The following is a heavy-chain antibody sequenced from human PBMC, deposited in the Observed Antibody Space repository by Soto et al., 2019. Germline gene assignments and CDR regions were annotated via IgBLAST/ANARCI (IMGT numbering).Heavy chain of an antibody. CDR2: INHSGST. D-gene: IGHD4-17*01. CDR3: AGLKTRGDYRVNYYYYYMDV. Sequence: QVQLQQWGAGLLKPSETLSLTCAVYGGSFSGYYWSWIRQPPGKGLEWIGEINHSGSTNYNPSLKSRVTKSVDTSKNQFSLKLSSVAAADPGVYYCAGLKTRGDYRVNYYYYYMDVWGKGTTVTVSS. J-gene: IGHJ6*03. CDR1: GGSFSGYY. V-gene: IGHV4-34*01.